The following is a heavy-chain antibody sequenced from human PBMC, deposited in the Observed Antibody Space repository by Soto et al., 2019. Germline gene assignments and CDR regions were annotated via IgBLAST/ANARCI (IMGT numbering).Heavy chain of an antibody. CDR3: AKGGSAALIAPSGRDNWFDP. Sequence: PGGSLRLSCEASGFAFDDYVMHWVRQPPGRGLEWVSGITWNGGTIRYVDSVKGRFTISRDNAENSLYLQMNSLRPEDTAVYYCAKGGSAALIAPSGRDNWFDPWGQGTQVTVSS. J-gene: IGHJ5*02. CDR2: ITWNGGTI. V-gene: IGHV3-9*01. CDR1: GFAFDDYV. D-gene: IGHD6-13*01.